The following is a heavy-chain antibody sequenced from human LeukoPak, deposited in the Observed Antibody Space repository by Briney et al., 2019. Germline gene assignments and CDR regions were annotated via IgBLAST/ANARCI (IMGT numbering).Heavy chain of an antibody. V-gene: IGHV1-2*02. Sequence: TSVKVSCKASGYTFTGYYMHWVRQAPGQGLEWMGWINPNSGGTNYAQKFQGRVTMTRDTSISTAYMELSRLRSDDTAVYYCPRVSVGATMGYWGQGTLVTVSS. J-gene: IGHJ4*02. CDR2: INPNSGGT. D-gene: IGHD1-26*01. CDR1: GYTFTGYY. CDR3: PRVSVGATMGY.